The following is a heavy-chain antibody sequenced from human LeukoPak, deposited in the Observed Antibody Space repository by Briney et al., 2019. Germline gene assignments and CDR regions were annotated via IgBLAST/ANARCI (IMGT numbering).Heavy chain of an antibody. V-gene: IGHV4-34*01. J-gene: IGHJ4*02. D-gene: IGHD3-3*01. CDR3: ARWNDFWSDYYCDY. CDR2: INHSGST. CDR1: GGSFSGYY. Sequence: SETLSLTCAVYGGSFSGYYWSWIRQPPGKGLEWIGEINHSGSTNYNPSLKSRVTISVDTSKNQFSLKLSSVTAADTAVYYCARWNDFWSDYYCDYWGQGTLVTVSS.